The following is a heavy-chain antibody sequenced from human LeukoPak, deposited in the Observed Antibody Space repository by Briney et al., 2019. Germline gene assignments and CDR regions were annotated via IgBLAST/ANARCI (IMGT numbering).Heavy chain of an antibody. V-gene: IGHV4-59*08. CDR1: GGSISTYY. CDR2: VYYSGAT. CDR3: ARRVAVTGIYCFDH. Sequence: SGTLSLTCTVPGGSISTYYWSWIRQPPGKGLEWIGYVYYSGATNYNPSLKSRVTLSLDTSKNQFSLRLNSVTAADTAVYYCARRVAVTGIYCFDHWGQGTPVTVSS. J-gene: IGHJ4*02. D-gene: IGHD6-19*01.